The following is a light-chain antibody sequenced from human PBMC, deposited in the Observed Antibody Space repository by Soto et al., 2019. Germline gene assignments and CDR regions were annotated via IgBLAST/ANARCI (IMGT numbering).Light chain of an antibody. J-gene: IGKJ5*01. CDR3: QQLQSYPIT. CDR2: DAS. CDR1: QTITYR. Sequence: DIQMTQSPSTLSASVGDSITITCRASQTITYRLAWYQQKPGKAPNLLVYDASSLESGVPSRFSGSGSGTEFTLTISSLQPEDFATYYCQQLQSYPITFGQGTRLEIK. V-gene: IGKV1-5*01.